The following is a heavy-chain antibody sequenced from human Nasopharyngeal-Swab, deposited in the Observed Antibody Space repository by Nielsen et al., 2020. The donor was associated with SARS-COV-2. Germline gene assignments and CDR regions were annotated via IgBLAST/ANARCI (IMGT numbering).Heavy chain of an antibody. V-gene: IGHV3-23*01. J-gene: IGHJ6*02. Sequence: GESLKISCAASGFTFSSYAMSWVRQVPGKGLEWVSAISGSGGSTYYADSVKGRFTISRDNSKNTLYLQMNSLRAEDTAVYYCAKGSTAAPYYYYGMDVWGQGTTVTVSS. CDR3: AKGSTAAPYYYYGMDV. D-gene: IGHD6-6*01. CDR1: GFTFSSYA. CDR2: ISGSGGST.